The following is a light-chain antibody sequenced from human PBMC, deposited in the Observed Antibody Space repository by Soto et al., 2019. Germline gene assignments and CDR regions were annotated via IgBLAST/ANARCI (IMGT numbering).Light chain of an antibody. CDR1: QSVNSN. V-gene: IGKV3-11*01. J-gene: IGKJ1*01. CDR3: HQRQSWPRT. CDR2: GAS. Sequence: EIVLTQSPGTLSLSPGERATLSCRASQSVNSNLAWYQQKPGQAPRLLIYGASTRAAGIPARFSASGSGTDFTLTISDVQPEDFALYYCHQRQSWPRTFGQGTKVDIK.